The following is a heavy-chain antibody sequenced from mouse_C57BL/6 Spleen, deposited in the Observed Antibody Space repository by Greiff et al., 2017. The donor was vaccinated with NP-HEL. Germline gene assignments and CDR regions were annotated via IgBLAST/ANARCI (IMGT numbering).Heavy chain of an antibody. Sequence: VQLQQPGAELVKPGASVKLSCKASGYTFTSYWMHWVKQRPGRGLEWIGRIDPNSGGTKYNEKFKSKATLTVDKPSSTAYMQLSSLTSEDSAVYYCARDRDYYYGSSWFAYWGQGTLVTVSA. D-gene: IGHD1-1*01. CDR2: IDPNSGGT. CDR3: ARDRDYYYGSSWFAY. CDR1: GYTFTSYW. V-gene: IGHV1-72*01. J-gene: IGHJ3*01.